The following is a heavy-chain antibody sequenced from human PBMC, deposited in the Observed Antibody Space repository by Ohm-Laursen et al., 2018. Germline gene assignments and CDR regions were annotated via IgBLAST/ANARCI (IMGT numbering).Heavy chain of an antibody. CDR1: GFTFSNYW. CDR2: INTDGSTT. D-gene: IGHD5-18*01. V-gene: IGHV3-74*01. CDR3: ARGDTRPWYFDL. Sequence: SLRLSCAASGFTFSNYWIHWVRQAPGKGLVWVSRINTDGSTTIYADPVKGRFTISRDNAKNTLYLQMNSLRAEDKAVYYCARGDTRPWYFDLWGRGTLVTVSS. J-gene: IGHJ2*01.